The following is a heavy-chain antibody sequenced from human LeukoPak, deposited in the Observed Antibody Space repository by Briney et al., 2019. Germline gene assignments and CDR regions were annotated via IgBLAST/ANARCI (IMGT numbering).Heavy chain of an antibody. Sequence: GGSLRLSCAASGFAFSSYAMSWVRQAPGKGLEWVSSISGTGGRTYYADSVKGRFTISRDNSKNTLDLQMNSLRADDTAVYYCARDGYSNYWYLNFWGQGTLVTVSS. J-gene: IGHJ4*02. V-gene: IGHV3-23*01. CDR1: GFAFSSYA. CDR3: ARDGYSNYWYLNF. D-gene: IGHD6-13*01. CDR2: ISGTGGRT.